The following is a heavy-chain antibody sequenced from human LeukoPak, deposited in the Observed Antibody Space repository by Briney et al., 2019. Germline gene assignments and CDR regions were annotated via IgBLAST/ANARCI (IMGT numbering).Heavy chain of an antibody. Sequence: GGSLRLPCAASGFTFSRYRMTWVRQAPGKGLEWVANIKHDGREQYYVDSVKGRCTISRDNAKYSLFLQMNSLRVEDTAVYYCARSDYGSGPIGPYWGQGTLVTVSS. CDR3: ARSDYGSGPIGPY. CDR2: IKHDGREQ. J-gene: IGHJ4*02. V-gene: IGHV3-7*01. CDR1: GFTFSRYR. D-gene: IGHD3-10*01.